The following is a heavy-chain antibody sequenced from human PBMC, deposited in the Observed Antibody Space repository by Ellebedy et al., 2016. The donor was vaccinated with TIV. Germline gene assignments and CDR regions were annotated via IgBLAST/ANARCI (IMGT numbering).Heavy chain of an antibody. CDR2: INPTSGGT. V-gene: IGHV1-2*02. Sequence: AASVKVSCKASGYTFTGYYMHWVRQAPGQGLEWMGWINPTSGGTNYAQKFQGRVTMTRDTSISTAYMELSRLRSDDTAVDYCARTGGYSGYDSYGMDVWGQGTTVTVSS. CDR1: GYTFTGYY. D-gene: IGHD5-12*01. J-gene: IGHJ6*02. CDR3: ARTGGYSGYDSYGMDV.